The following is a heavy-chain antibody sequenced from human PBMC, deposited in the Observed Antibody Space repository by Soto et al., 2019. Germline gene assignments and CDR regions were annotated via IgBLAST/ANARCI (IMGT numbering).Heavy chain of an antibody. CDR1: GFTFSSYG. CDR3: VKETGCSGYYPEAFDI. J-gene: IGHJ3*02. V-gene: IGHV3-30*18. Sequence: VQLVESGGGVVQPGGSLRLSCAASGFTFSSYGMHWVRQAPGKGLEWVAVISYDGSNKYYADSVKGRFTISRDNSKNTLYMQMNSLRAEERAVYYCVKETGCSGYYPEAFDIWGQGKMGTGSS. CDR2: ISYDGSNK. D-gene: IGHD3-22*01.